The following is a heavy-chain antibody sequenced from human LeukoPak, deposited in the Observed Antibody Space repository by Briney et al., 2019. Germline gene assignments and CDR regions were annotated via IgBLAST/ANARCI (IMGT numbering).Heavy chain of an antibody. V-gene: IGHV3-11*04. CDR3: ARVTPRGSRGAFDI. CDR1: GFTSSDYY. J-gene: IGHJ3*02. CDR2: ISSSGSTI. Sequence: GGSLRLSCAASGFTSSDYYMSWIRQAPGKGLEWVSYISSSGSTIYYADSVKGRFTISRDNAKNSLYLQMNSLRAEDTAVYYCARVTPRGSRGAFDIWGQGTMVTVSS. D-gene: IGHD3-10*01.